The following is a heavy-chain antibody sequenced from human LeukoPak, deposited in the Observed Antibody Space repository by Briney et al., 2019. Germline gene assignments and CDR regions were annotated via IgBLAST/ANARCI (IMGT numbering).Heavy chain of an antibody. V-gene: IGHV3-23*01. J-gene: IGHJ4*02. D-gene: IGHD6-6*01. CDR2: ISASGGST. CDR3: AKDSLAARCY. Sequence: GGSLRLSCAASGLTFSSYGMSWVRQAPGKGLEWVSAISASGGSTHYGDSVKGRFTISRDNSKNTLYLQMNSLRAEDTAVYYCAKDSLAARCYWGQGTLVTVSS. CDR1: GLTFSSYG.